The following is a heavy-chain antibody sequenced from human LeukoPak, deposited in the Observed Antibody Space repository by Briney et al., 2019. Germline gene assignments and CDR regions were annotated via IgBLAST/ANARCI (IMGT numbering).Heavy chain of an antibody. CDR1: GGSIRGTIW. J-gene: IGHJ4*02. Sequence: SETLSPTCGGPGGSIRGTIWWSGVRQPPGQGLEWIGEISLAGQTNYNPSLNGRVTMSLDKSSNQLSLNLTSVTAADTATYYCSREGRAFCPFAYWGQGTLVIVSS. CDR2: ISLAGQT. V-gene: IGHV4/OR15-8*02. D-gene: IGHD3-10*01. CDR3: SREGRAFCPFAY.